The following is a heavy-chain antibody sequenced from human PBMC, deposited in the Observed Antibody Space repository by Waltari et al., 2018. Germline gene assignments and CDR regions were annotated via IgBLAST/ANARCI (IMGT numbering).Heavy chain of an antibody. CDR2: IHNSGST. D-gene: IGHD3-3*01. Sequence: QVQLQESGPGLVKPSQTLSLTCTVSGGSISSGSYYWSWIRQPAGKGLEWSGRIHNSGSTNYNPSLKIRVTKSVDTSKNQFSLKLSSVTAADTAVYYWARGLELDPKVYLDYRGQGTLVTVS. CDR1: GGSISSGSYY. CDR3: ARGLELDPKVYLDY. J-gene: IGHJ4*02. V-gene: IGHV4-61*02.